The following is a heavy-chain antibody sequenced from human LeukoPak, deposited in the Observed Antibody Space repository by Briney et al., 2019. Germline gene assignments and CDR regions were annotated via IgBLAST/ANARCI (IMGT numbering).Heavy chain of an antibody. J-gene: IGHJ6*01. V-gene: IGHV3-7*02. CDR2: IKEEGSEK. CDR3: VCHVVLSVGYHYGLGV. Sequence: GGSLRLSCAASGFTFSDYWMSWVRQAPGQGLDWVSDIKEEGSEKYYVDSVKGLFTISRDYAKNSLYLQMNSLRVEYTVLYYCVCHVVLSVGYHYGLGVWGQGTTVTVSS. CDR1: GFTFSDYW. D-gene: IGHD2-21*01.